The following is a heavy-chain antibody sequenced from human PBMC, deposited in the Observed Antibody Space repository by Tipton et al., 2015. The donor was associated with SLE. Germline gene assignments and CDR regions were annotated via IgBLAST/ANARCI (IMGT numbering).Heavy chain of an antibody. CDR3: ARDGGGFDY. CDR2: INPNSGDT. D-gene: IGHD3-16*01. J-gene: IGHJ4*02. V-gene: IGHV1-2*06. Sequence: QSGAEVKKPGASVKVSCKPSGYTFTGYYVHWVRQAPGQGLEWMGRINPNSGDTKYAPKFQGRVTMTRDTSISTAYMALSSLGSDDTAMYYCARDGGGFDYWDQGTLVTVSS. CDR1: GYTFTGYY.